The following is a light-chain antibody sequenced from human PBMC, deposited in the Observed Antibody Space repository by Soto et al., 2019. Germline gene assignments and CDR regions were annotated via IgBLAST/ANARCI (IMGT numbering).Light chain of an antibody. Sequence: EIVLTQSPGTLSLSPGERATLSCRASQSVSSSYLAWYQQKPGQAPRPLIYGASSRAIGIPDRFSGSGSGTDFTLTISGLEPEDFAVYYWQQYGSSPWTFGQGTKVEIK. J-gene: IGKJ1*01. V-gene: IGKV3-20*01. CDR2: GAS. CDR3: QQYGSSPWT. CDR1: QSVSSSY.